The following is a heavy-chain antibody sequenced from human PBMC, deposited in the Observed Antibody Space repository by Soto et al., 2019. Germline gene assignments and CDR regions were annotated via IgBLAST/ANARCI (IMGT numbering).Heavy chain of an antibody. CDR1: GYTFTSYD. CDR2: MNPNSGNT. CDR3: ARGWYGGYDTDDHYGSPPDV. D-gene: IGHD5-12*01. Sequence: QVQLVQSGAEVKKPGASVKVSCKASGYTFTSYDINWVRQATGQGLEWMGWMNPNSGNTGYAQKFQGRVNMTRNTSISTAYMELSSLRSEDTAVYYCARGWYGGYDTDDHYGSPPDVWGQGTTVTVSS. V-gene: IGHV1-8*01. J-gene: IGHJ6*02.